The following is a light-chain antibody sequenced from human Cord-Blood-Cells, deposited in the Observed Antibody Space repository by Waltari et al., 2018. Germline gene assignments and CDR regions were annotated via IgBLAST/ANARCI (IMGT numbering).Light chain of an antibody. CDR2: YDD. Sequence: QPVLTPPPSLSDAPGPRVTIACSGSSSNNGNTALHWYQQLPGNAPNLLIYYDDLLPPGVSDRFSGSKSGTSASLAISGLQSEDEADYYCAAWDDSLNGWVFGGGTKLTVL. CDR3: AAWDDSLNGWV. J-gene: IGLJ3*02. CDR1: SSNNGNTA. V-gene: IGLV1-36*01.